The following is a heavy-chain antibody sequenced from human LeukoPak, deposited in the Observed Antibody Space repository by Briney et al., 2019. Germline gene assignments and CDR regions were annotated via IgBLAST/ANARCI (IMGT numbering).Heavy chain of an antibody. CDR2: IHYSGST. D-gene: IGHD6-13*01. CDR1: GGSINSYY. CDR3: ARRVHSSSWSSYFDY. J-gene: IGHJ4*02. Sequence: SETLSLTCTVSGGSINSYYWSWIRQPPGRGPEWVGSIHYSGSTSYNPSLRSRVTISVDKSKNQFFLKLSSVTATDTAVYYCARRVHSSSWSSYFDYWGQETLVTVSS. V-gene: IGHV4-59*01.